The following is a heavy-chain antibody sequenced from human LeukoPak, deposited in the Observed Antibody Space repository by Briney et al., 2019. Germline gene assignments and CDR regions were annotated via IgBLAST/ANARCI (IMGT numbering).Heavy chain of an antibody. CDR3: AREILEPGKTHEY. CDR1: GFTFDDYG. V-gene: IGHV3-74*01. D-gene: IGHD1-1*01. Sequence: GGSLRLSCGASGFTFDDYGMSWVRQAPGKGLGWVSRINNDGTATFFADSVKGRFTISRDNAKNTLYLQMDSLRAEDTAMYYCAREILEPGKTHEYWGQGTLVTVSS. J-gene: IGHJ4*02. CDR2: INNDGTAT.